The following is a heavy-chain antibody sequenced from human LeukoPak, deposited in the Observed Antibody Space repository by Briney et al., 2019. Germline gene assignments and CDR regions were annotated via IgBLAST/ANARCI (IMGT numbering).Heavy chain of an antibody. CDR2: IYYGGTT. CDR3: ARDHSGSYHYPGIAFDI. Sequence: SETLSLTCTVSGGSISGYYWSWIRQPPGKGLEWIGYIYYGGTTNYNPSLKTRLTISLDTSKNQFSLKLSSVTAADTAVYYCARDHSGSYHYPGIAFDIWGQGTMVTVSS. J-gene: IGHJ3*02. D-gene: IGHD1-26*01. CDR1: GGSISGYY. V-gene: IGHV4-59*12.